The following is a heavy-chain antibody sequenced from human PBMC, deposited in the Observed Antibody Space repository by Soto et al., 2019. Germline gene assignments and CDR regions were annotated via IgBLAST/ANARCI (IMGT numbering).Heavy chain of an antibody. D-gene: IGHD3-3*01. V-gene: IGHV3-21*01. CDR2: ISSRNSYI. Sequence: PGGSLRLSCSASGFTFNIHNMNWVRQAPGKGLEWVSSISSRNSYIYYSDSVKGRFTISRDNAKNSLYLQMNSLRAEDTAVYYCARDNLPSDFLDSWAQGTLVTVSS. CDR3: ARDNLPSDFLDS. CDR1: GFTFNIHN. J-gene: IGHJ4*02.